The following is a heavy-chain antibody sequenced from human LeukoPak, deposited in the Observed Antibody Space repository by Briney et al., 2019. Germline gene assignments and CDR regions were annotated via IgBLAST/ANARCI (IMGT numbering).Heavy chain of an antibody. V-gene: IGHV4-4*02. J-gene: IGHJ3*02. D-gene: IGHD5-12*01. CDR2: IYHSGST. CDR3: ARDISGYNLLGAFDI. Sequence: SGTLSLTCAVSGGSISSSNWWSWVRQPPGKGLEWIGEIYHSGSTNYNPSLKSRVTISVDKSKNQFSLKLNSVTAADTAVYYCARDISGYNLLGAFDIWGQGTMVTVSS. CDR1: GGSISSSNW.